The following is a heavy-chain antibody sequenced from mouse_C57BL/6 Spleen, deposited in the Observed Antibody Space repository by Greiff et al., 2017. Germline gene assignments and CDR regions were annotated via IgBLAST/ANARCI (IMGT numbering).Heavy chain of an antibody. CDR2: IYPRSGNT. J-gene: IGHJ1*03. V-gene: IGHV1-81*01. CDR1: GYTFTSYG. D-gene: IGHD1-1*01. CDR3: ARGRITTVVAHWYFDV. Sequence: VQLVESGAELARPGASVKLSCKASGYTFTSYGISWVKQRTGQGLEWIGEIYPRSGNTYYNEKFKGKATLTADKSSSTAYMELRSLTSEDSAVYFCARGRITTVVAHWYFDVWGTGTTVTVSS.